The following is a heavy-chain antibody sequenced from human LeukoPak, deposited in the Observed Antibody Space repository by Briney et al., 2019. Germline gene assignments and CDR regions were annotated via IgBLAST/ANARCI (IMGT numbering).Heavy chain of an antibody. CDR2: IDPSDSYT. D-gene: IGHD3-3*01. V-gene: IGHV5-10-1*01. Sequence: GESLKISCKGSGYTFTSYWVSWVRQMPGKGLEWMGKIDPSDSYTSYSPSFQGHVTISADKSISAAFLQWSSLKASDTAMYYCARHSHYDFWSGYLDYWGQGTLVTVSS. CDR1: GYTFTSYW. CDR3: ARHSHYDFWSGYLDY. J-gene: IGHJ4*02.